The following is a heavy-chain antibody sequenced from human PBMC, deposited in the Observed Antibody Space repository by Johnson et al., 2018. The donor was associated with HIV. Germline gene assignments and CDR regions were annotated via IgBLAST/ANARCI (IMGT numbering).Heavy chain of an antibody. CDR2: IRYDGSNT. CDR3: AKAHGFGEFMIAFDI. J-gene: IGHJ3*02. V-gene: IGHV3-30*02. D-gene: IGHD3-10*01. CDR1: GFTFSSYG. Sequence: QVQLVESGGGVVQPGGSLRLSCAASGFTFSSYGMHWVRQAPGKGLEWVAFIRYDGSNTYYADSVKGRCTISRDNSKNTLYLQMNSLRAEDTAVYYCAKAHGFGEFMIAFDIWGQGTMVTVSS.